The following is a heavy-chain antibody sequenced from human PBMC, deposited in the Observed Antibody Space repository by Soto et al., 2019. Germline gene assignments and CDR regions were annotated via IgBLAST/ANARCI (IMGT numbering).Heavy chain of an antibody. CDR2: ISAHNGNT. J-gene: IGHJ4*02. V-gene: IGHV1-18*01. D-gene: IGHD1-1*01. CDR1: GYGFTTYG. Sequence: QVHLVQSGAEVKKPGASVKVSCKGSGYGFTTYGINWVRQAPGQGLEWMAWISAHNGNTNYAQKLQGRVTVTRDTSTSTAYMELRSRRSDDTAVYYCARGRYGDYWGQGALVTVSS. CDR3: ARGRYGDY.